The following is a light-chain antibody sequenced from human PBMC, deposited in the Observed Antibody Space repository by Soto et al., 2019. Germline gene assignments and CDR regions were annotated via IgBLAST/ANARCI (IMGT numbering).Light chain of an antibody. CDR3: SSYRTYRTPEV. J-gene: IGLJ1*01. CDR2: DVS. CDR1: NTDFGGYNY. V-gene: IGLV2-14*03. Sequence: QSVLTQPDSVSGSPGESITISCTGTNTDFGGYNYVSWYQQHPGKAPKLVIYDVSSRPSGVSSRFSGSKSGYTASLTISGLQAEDDVHYYCSSYRTYRTPEVFGTGTKVTVL.